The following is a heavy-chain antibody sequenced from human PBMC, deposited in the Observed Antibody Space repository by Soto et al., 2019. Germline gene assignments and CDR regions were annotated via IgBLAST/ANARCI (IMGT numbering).Heavy chain of an antibody. Sequence: KPSETLSLTCTVSGGSISSGGYYWSWIRQHPGKGLEWIGYIYYSGSTYYNPSLKSRVTISVDTSKNQFSLKLSSVTAADTAVYYCARDLRGPWLWFGETLLDVWGQGTTVTVSS. CDR2: IYYSGST. CDR3: ARDLRGPWLWFGETLLDV. J-gene: IGHJ6*02. CDR1: GGSISSGGYY. V-gene: IGHV4-31*03. D-gene: IGHD3-10*01.